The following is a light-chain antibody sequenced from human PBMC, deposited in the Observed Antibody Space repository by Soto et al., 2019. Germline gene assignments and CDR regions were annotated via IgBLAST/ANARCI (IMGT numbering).Light chain of an antibody. Sequence: ETVLTQSPGTLSLSPGERATLSCRASQTFNGNYLGWYQQKPGQAPRLLIYGTSSRATGIPDRFSGSGSGTDFTLIISRLEPEDFAVYYCQQCGSLPGTFGQGTRVEIK. CDR1: QTFNGNY. CDR2: GTS. V-gene: IGKV3-20*01. CDR3: QQCGSLPGT. J-gene: IGKJ1*01.